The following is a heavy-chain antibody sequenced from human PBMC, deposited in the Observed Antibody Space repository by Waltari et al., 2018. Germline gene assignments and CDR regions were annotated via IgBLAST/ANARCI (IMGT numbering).Heavy chain of an antibody. Sequence: EVQLVESGGGLVQPGGSLRLSCGDSGSTFSGYWMSCVRPTPGKGRQWVANINYDGSQKYYVDSVKGRFTISRDNAKNSVYLQMNSLRVEDTAVYYCAKSRGFEYWGQGALITVSS. CDR3: AKSRGFEY. CDR2: INYDGSQK. V-gene: IGHV3-7*01. CDR1: GSTFSGYW. D-gene: IGHD2-2*01. J-gene: IGHJ4*02.